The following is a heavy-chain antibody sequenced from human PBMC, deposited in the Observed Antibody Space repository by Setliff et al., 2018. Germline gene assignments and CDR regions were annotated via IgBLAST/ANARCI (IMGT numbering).Heavy chain of an antibody. D-gene: IGHD2-15*01. CDR3: AHTIIGYCSGISCYDYYYGMDV. CDR1: GGTFSSYA. Sequence: SVKVSCKASGGTFSSYAISWVRQAPGQGLEWMGGIIPILRTADYAQKFQGRVTVTTDESTSTAYMELSSLISEDTALYYCAHTIIGYCSGISCYDYYYGMDVWGQGTTVTVSS. CDR2: IIPILRTA. V-gene: IGHV1-69*05. J-gene: IGHJ6*02.